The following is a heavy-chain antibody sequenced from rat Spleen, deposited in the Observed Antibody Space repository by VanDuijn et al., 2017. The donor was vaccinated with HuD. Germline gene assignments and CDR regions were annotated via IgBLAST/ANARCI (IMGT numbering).Heavy chain of an antibody. D-gene: IGHD1-10*01. Sequence: EVQLVESGGGLIQPGRSLKLSCVTSGFTFNYYWMTWIRQAPGKGLEWVASITKDGGSLFYRDSVKGRFTVSKDNEQNTLFLQMDHLRSEDTATYYCVKDRGEYNNLFDYWGQGVMVTVSS. V-gene: IGHV5-31*01. CDR1: GFTFNYYW. CDR3: VKDRGEYNNLFDY. CDR2: ITKDGGSL. J-gene: IGHJ2*01.